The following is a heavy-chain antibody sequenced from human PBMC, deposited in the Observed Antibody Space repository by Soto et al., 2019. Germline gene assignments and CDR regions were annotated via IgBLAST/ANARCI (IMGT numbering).Heavy chain of an antibody. D-gene: IGHD6-19*01. J-gene: IGHJ6*02. Sequence: SQTLSLTCAISGDSVSSNSAAWNWIRQSPSRGLEWLGRTYYRSKWYNDYAVSVKSRITINPDTSKNQFSLQLNSVTPEDTAVYYCSRESSVAGPSPLYYYYYGIDVWGQGTTVTVSS. CDR3: SRESSVAGPSPLYYYYYGIDV. V-gene: IGHV6-1*01. CDR2: TYYRSKWYN. CDR1: GDSVSSNSAA.